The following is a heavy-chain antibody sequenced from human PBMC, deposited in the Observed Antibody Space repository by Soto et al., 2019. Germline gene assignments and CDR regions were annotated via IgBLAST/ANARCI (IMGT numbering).Heavy chain of an antibody. J-gene: IGHJ6*02. CDR1: GFTFSSYA. CDR3: AKPTSGYDLHYYYGMDV. V-gene: IGHV3-23*01. CDR2: ISGSGGST. D-gene: IGHD5-12*01. Sequence: HPGGSLRLSCAASGFTFSSYAMSWVRQAPGKGLEWVSAISGSGGSTYYADSVKGRFTISRDNSKNTLYLQMNSLRAEDTAVYYCAKPTSGYDLHYYYGMDVWGQXTTVTV.